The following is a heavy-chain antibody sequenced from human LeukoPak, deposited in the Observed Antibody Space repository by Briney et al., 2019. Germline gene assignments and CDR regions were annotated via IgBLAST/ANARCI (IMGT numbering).Heavy chain of an antibody. V-gene: IGHV3-30-3*01. CDR2: ISYDGSNK. CDR3: ARGPAAMIVVVITSGPFDY. J-gene: IGHJ4*02. Sequence: LRLSCAASGFTFSSYAMHWVRQAPGKGLEWVAVISYDGSNKYYADSVKGRFTISRDNSKNTLYLQMNSLRAEDTAVYYCARGPAAMIVVVITSGPFDYWGQGTLVTVSS. D-gene: IGHD3-22*01. CDR1: GFTFSSYA.